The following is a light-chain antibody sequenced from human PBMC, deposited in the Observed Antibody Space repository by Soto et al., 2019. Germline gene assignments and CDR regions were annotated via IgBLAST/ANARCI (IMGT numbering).Light chain of an antibody. Sequence: DIQMTQSPSTLSASVGDRVTITCRASQSISSWLAWYQQKPGKAPKLLIYDASSLESRDPSRFNGSGSGTEFTPTICSLQPDNFATFYCQQYNSYSPITFGPGTKVDIK. CDR1: QSISSW. CDR3: QQYNSYSPIT. V-gene: IGKV1-5*01. CDR2: DAS. J-gene: IGKJ3*01.